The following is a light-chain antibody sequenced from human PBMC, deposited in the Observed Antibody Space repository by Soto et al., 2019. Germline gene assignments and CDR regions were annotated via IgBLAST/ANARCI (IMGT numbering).Light chain of an antibody. CDR3: SSYTTTSTIL. Sequence: QSALTQPASVSGSPGQSITISCTGSSNDIGNYKYVSWYQQHPGKAPKLMIYEVSNRPSGVSNRFSGSKSGNTASLTISGLQAEDEAHYYCSSYTTTSTILFGGGTKLTVL. CDR1: SNDIGNYKY. CDR2: EVS. J-gene: IGLJ2*01. V-gene: IGLV2-14*01.